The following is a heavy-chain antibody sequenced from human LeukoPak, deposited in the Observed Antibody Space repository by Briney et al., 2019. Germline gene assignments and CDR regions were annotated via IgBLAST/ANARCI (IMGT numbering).Heavy chain of an antibody. V-gene: IGHV4-59*12. J-gene: IGHJ6*03. Sequence: SETLSLTCTVSGGSISSYYWSWIRQPPGKGLEWIGYIYYSGSTNYNPSLRSRVTMSVDTSKNQFSLKLSSVTAADTAVYYCARDHRDLAVAGIRYYYYYMDVWGKGTTVTVSS. CDR2: IYYSGST. CDR3: ARDHRDLAVAGIRYYYYYMDV. D-gene: IGHD6-19*01. CDR1: GGSISSYY.